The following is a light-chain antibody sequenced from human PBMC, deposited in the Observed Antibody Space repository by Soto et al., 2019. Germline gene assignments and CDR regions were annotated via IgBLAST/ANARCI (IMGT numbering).Light chain of an antibody. CDR2: AAS. J-gene: IGKJ3*01. V-gene: IGKV1-27*01. CDR1: QGISNY. CDR3: QKYNSAPF. Sequence: DIQMTQSPSSLSASVGDRVTITCRASQGISNYLAWYQQKPGKVPKLLIYAASTLHSGVPSRFSGSGSGTDFTLTISSLQPEDVGVYYCQKYNSAPFFGPGTKVDIK.